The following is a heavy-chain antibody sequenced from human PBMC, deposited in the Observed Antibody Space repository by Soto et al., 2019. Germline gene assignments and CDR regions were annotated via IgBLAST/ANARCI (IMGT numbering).Heavy chain of an antibody. V-gene: IGHV3-48*02. CDR3: ARGFDLQYGMDV. D-gene: IGHD3-10*01. J-gene: IGHJ6*02. CDR1: GFTLSPYS. Sequence: SLSCAASGFTLSPYSMNWVRQAPGKGLEWISYISGSSNIINYADSVKGRFTISRDNTKNSLYLQMNSLRDEDTAVYYCARGFDLQYGMDVWGQGTTVTVSS. CDR2: ISGSSNII.